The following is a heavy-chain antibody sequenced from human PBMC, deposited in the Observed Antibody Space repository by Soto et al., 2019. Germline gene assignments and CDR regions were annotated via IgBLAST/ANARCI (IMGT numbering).Heavy chain of an antibody. CDR2: IYYSGST. J-gene: IGHJ3*02. D-gene: IGHD3-22*01. CDR3: ARDSRYYYDSSGANDAFDI. V-gene: IGHV4-61*01. CDR1: GGSVSSGSYY. Sequence: QVQLQESGPGLVKPSETLSLTCTVSGGSVSSGSYYWSWIRQPPGKGLEWIGYIYYSGSTNYNPSLKRRVTISVDSSKNQFSLKLSSVTAADTAVYYSARDSRYYYDSSGANDAFDIWGQGTMVTVSS.